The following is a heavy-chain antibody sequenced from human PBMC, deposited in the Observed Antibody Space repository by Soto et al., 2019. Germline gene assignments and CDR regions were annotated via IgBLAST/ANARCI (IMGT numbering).Heavy chain of an antibody. CDR1: VGSFSGYY. D-gene: IGHD3-3*01. CDR2: INHSGST. J-gene: IGHJ6*01. CDR3: ARGGQYYDFWSGYPRSQKCGMQV. Sequence: SETLSLTCAFYVGSFSGYYWSCIRDPPGKWLEWIGEINHSGSTNYNPSLKSRVTISVDTSKNQFSLKLSSVTAADTAVYYCARGGQYYDFWSGYPRSQKCGMQVLGQGTTVNVSS. V-gene: IGHV4-34*01.